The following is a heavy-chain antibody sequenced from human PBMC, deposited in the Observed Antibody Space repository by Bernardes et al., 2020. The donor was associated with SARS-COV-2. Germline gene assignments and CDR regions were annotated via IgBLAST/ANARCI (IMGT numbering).Heavy chain of an antibody. CDR3: ARDRGGYNWDLEGGWFDP. J-gene: IGHJ5*02. D-gene: IGHD1-7*01. CDR1: GHTFTGYY. Sequence: ASVKVSCKASGHTFTGYYMHWVRQAPGQGLEWMGWINPNSGGTNHAQKFQGWVTMTRDTSISTAYMELSRLRSDDTAVYYCARDRGGYNWDLEGGWFDPWGQGTLVTVSS. CDR2: INPNSGGT. V-gene: IGHV1-2*04.